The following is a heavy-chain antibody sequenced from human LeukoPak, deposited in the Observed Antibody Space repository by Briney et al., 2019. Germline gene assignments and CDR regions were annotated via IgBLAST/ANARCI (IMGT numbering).Heavy chain of an antibody. CDR1: GYTFTGYY. CDR3: ARDAAVAADY. V-gene: IGHV1-2*06. D-gene: IGHD6-19*01. Sequence: ASVKVSCKASGYTFTGYYIHWVRQAPGQGLEWMGRIDPNSGGTIYAQKFQGRVTMTRDTSISTAYMELSGLRSDDAAVYYCARDAAVAADYWGQGTLVTVSS. CDR2: IDPNSGGT. J-gene: IGHJ4*02.